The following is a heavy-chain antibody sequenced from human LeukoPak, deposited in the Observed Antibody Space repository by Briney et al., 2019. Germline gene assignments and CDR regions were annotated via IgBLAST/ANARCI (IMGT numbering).Heavy chain of an antibody. CDR1: GFIFSDHY. D-gene: IGHD3-16*01. CDR3: ARGNPLLMITFGGLFDY. J-gene: IGHJ4*02. Sequence: KPGGSLRLSCGASGFIFSDHYVSWIRQAPGKGLEWISYISDGGRTIHYADSVKGRFTISRDNAKNSLYLQMNSLRPDDTAVYYCARGNPLLMITFGGLFDYWGQGTLVTVSS. V-gene: IGHV3-11*01. CDR2: ISDGGRTI.